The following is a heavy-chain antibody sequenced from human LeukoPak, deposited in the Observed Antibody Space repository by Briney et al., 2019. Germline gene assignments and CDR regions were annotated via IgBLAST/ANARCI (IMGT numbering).Heavy chain of an antibody. CDR2: INTDGTVT. D-gene: IGHD1-14*01. CDR1: VVRFSKAS. J-gene: IGHJ3*02. V-gene: IGHV3-74*01. CDR3: ASTEWEPKAAFDI. Sequence: GEALGLCCAVYVVRFSKASVPRVRQAPERGMDSESPINTDGTVTTYADYVKGRFTVSRDNADSTMFLQMNSVRDEDTAVYYCASTEWEPKAAFDIWGQGTMVTVSS.